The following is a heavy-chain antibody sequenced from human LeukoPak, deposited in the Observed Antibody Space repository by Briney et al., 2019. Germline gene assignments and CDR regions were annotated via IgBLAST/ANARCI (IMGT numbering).Heavy chain of an antibody. V-gene: IGHV4-34*01. CDR2: INHSGST. CDR3: ARREGYSFDY. Sequence: SETLSLTCAVYGGSFSGYYWSWIRQPPGKGLEWIGEINHSGSTNYNPSLKSRVTISVDTSKNQLSLKLSSVTAADTAVYYCARREGYSFDYWGQGTLVTVSS. D-gene: IGHD5-24*01. J-gene: IGHJ4*02. CDR1: GGSFSGYY.